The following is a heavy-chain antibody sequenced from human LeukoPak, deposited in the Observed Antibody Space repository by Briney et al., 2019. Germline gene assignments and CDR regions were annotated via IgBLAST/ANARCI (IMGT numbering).Heavy chain of an antibody. D-gene: IGHD3-10*01. CDR3: ARLRFGEFVGDYFDY. CDR2: IYASGST. V-gene: IGHV4-61*02. CDR1: GGSISSGSHY. Sequence: PSETLSLTCTVSGGSISSGSHYWNWIRQPAGKGLEWIGRIYASGSTNYNPSLKSRVTISEDTSNNQFSLKVNSVTAADTAVYYCARLRFGEFVGDYFDYWGQGTLVTVSS. J-gene: IGHJ4*02.